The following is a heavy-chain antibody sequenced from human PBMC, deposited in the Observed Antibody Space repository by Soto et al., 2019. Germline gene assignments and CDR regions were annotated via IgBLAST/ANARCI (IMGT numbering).Heavy chain of an antibody. CDR2: ISGSGGST. V-gene: IGHV3-23*01. Sequence: GGSLRLSCAASGFTFSSYAMSWVRQAPGKGLEWVSAISGSGGSTYYADSVKGRFTISRDNSKNTLYLQMNSLRAEDTAVYYCAKDRGALLWFGEFYFDYWGQGTLVTVSS. J-gene: IGHJ4*02. CDR1: GFTFSSYA. D-gene: IGHD3-10*01. CDR3: AKDRGALLWFGEFYFDY.